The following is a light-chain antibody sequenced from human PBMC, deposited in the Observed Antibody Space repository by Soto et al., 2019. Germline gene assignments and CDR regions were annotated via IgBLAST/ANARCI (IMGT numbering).Light chain of an antibody. Sequence: PEERATLSCRASQTVNRNYLAWYHQKHYHAPRLLIHNASTRAPGSRGRFRASGAGTDFTLTISKLELDATAVNHCQQFSASTRTFGPGTKVD. V-gene: IGKV3-20*01. J-gene: IGKJ3*01. CDR1: QTVNRNY. CDR2: NAS. CDR3: QQFSASTRT.